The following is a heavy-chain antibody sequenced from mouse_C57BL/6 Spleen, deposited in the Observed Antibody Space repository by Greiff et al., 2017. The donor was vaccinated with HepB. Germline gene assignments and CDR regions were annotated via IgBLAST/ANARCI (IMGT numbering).Heavy chain of an antibody. CDR1: GFTFSDYG. CDR2: ISSGSSTI. D-gene: IGHD1-2*01. J-gene: IGHJ2*01. Sequence: EVQRVESGGGLVKPGGSLKLSCAASGFTFSDYGMHWVRQAPEKGLEWVAYISSGSSTIYYAATVKGRFTISTDNAKNTLFLQLTRLRSEDTAVYYCAGSHYYGSPLDYWGQGTTLTVSS. CDR3: AGSHYYGSPLDY. V-gene: IGHV5-17*01.